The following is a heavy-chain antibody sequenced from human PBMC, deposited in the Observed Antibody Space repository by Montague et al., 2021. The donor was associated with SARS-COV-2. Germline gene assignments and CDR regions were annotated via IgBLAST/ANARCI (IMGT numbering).Heavy chain of an antibody. CDR1: GFTFSSYW. CDR2: IKPDGGEK. D-gene: IGHD1-26*01. Sequence: SLRLSCAAYGFTFSSYWMSWVRQTPGKGLEWVANIKPDGGEKHYLDSVKVRFTISRDNAKNSLNLQMDSLRAEDTALYYCARDSRIVGATGGMDVWGQGTTVIVSS. V-gene: IGHV3-7*03. J-gene: IGHJ6*02. CDR3: ARDSRIVGATGGMDV.